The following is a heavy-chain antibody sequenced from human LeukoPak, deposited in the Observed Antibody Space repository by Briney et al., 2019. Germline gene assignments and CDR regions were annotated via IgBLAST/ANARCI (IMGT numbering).Heavy chain of an antibody. D-gene: IGHD2-2*02. V-gene: IGHV4-30-2*01. CDR3: AGGMYCSSTSCYTSFDY. CDR1: GGSISSGGYY. CDR2: IYHSGST. J-gene: IGHJ4*02. Sequence: SETLSLTCTVSGGSISSGGYYWSWIRQPPGKGLEWIGYIYHSGSTYCNPSLKSRVTISVDRSKNQFSLKLSSVTAADTAVYYCAGGMYCSSTSCYTSFDYWGQGTLVTVSS.